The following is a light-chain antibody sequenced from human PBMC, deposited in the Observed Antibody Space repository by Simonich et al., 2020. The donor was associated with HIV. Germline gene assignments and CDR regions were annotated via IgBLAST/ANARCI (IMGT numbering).Light chain of an antibody. Sequence: DIVMTQSPDSLAVSLGERATVNCKSSQSVLYSSNNKNYLAWYQQKPGQPPKLLIYWASTRESGVPDRFSGSGSGTDFTLTISSLQAEDVAVYFGQQYYNTPSFGQGTKVEVK. V-gene: IGKV4-1*01. J-gene: IGKJ1*01. CDR2: WAS. CDR3: QQYYNTPS. CDR1: QSVLYSSNNKNY.